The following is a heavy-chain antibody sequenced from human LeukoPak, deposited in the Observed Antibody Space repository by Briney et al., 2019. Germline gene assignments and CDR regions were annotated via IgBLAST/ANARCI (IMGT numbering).Heavy chain of an antibody. V-gene: IGHV1-18*04. CDR2: IGAYNGNT. CDR3: ARMPVVDTAMVTEGFDY. J-gene: IGHJ4*02. Sequence: ASVKVSCKASGYTFTGYYMHWVRQAPGQGLEWMGWIGAYNGNTNYAQKLQGRVTMTTDTSTSTAYMELRSLRSDDTAVYYCARMPVVDTAMVTEGFDYWGQGTLVTVSS. CDR1: GYTFTGYY. D-gene: IGHD5-18*01.